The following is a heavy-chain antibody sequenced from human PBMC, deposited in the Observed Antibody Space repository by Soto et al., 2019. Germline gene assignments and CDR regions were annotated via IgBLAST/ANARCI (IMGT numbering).Heavy chain of an antibody. V-gene: IGHV4-38-2*01. CDR2: IYHSGNT. D-gene: IGHD3-3*01. Sequence: SEIRPPTSALSGYAITNGSYWGWFRQPPGKGLEWIGSIYHSGNTYYNPSLKSRATISLDTSKNQFSLKLTSVTAADTAMYYCARVKLAGRGNYHYWGQRTLDGVTS. CDR1: GYAITNGSY. CDR3: ARVKLAGRGNYHY. J-gene: IGHJ4*02.